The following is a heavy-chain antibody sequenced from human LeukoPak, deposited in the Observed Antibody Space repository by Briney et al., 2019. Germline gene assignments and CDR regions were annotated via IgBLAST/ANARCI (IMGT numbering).Heavy chain of an antibody. D-gene: IGHD3-22*01. CDR3: AREAYYYDSSGYYRFDY. V-gene: IGHV4-30-4*07. J-gene: IGHJ4*02. Sequence: PSETLSLTCAVSGGSISSGGYSWSWIRQPPGKGLEWIGYIYYSGSTYYNPSLKSRVTISVDTSKNQFSLKLSSVTAADTAVYYCAREAYYYDSSGYYRFDYWGQGTLVTVSS. CDR2: IYYSGST. CDR1: GGSISSGGYS.